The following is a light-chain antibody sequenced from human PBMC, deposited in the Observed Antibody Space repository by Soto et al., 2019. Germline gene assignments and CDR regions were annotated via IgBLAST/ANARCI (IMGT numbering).Light chain of an antibody. CDR3: QVWDSSSDHVI. Sequence: ELTQPPSVSVAPGQTASITCGGNVIGSISVHWYQQKPGQAPVLVVFDDSDRPSGIPERFSGSNSRNTATLTISRVEAGDEADYYCQVWDSSSDHVIFGGGTKLTVL. V-gene: IGLV3-21*02. J-gene: IGLJ2*01. CDR1: VIGSIS. CDR2: DDS.